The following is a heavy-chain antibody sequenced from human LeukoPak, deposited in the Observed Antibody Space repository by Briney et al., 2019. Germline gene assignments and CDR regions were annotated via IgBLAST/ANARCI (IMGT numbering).Heavy chain of an antibody. CDR2: ISSSGSTI. V-gene: IGHV3-11*04. Sequence: LSLTCAVYGGSFSGYYWSWIRQAPGKGLEWVSYISSSGSTIYYADSVKGRFTISRDNAKNSLYLQMNSLRAEDTAVYYCASRDYDSSGFDYWGQGTLVTVSS. D-gene: IGHD3-22*01. CDR1: GGSFSGYY. J-gene: IGHJ4*02. CDR3: ASRDYDSSGFDY.